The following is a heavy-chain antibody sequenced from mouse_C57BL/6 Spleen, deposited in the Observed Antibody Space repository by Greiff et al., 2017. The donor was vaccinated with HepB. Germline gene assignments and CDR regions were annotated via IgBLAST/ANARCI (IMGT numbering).Heavy chain of an antibody. CDR1: GYTFTSYW. CDR2: IYPGNSDT. Sequence: EVKLVESGTVLARPGASVKMSCKTSGYTFTSYWMHWVKQRPGQGLEWIGAIYPGNSDTSYNQKFKGKAKLTAVTSASTAYMELSSLTNEDSAVYYCSYYSNYDYAMDYWGQGTSVTVSS. CDR3: SYYSNYDYAMDY. D-gene: IGHD2-5*01. V-gene: IGHV1-5*01. J-gene: IGHJ4*01.